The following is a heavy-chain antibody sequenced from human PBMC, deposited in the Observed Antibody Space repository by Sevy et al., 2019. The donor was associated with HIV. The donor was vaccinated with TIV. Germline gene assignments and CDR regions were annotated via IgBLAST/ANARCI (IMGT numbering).Heavy chain of an antibody. CDR2: ISYDGSNK. CDR1: GFTFSSYG. CDR3: AKGDLKYSYGYAAFSNYYYGMDV. D-gene: IGHD5-18*01. J-gene: IGHJ6*02. Sequence: GGSLRLSCAASGFTFSSYGMHWVRQAPGKGLEWVAVISYDGSNKYYADSVKGRFTISRDNSKNTLYLQMNSLRAEDTAVYYCAKGDLKYSYGYAAFSNYYYGMDVWGQGTTVTVSS. V-gene: IGHV3-30*18.